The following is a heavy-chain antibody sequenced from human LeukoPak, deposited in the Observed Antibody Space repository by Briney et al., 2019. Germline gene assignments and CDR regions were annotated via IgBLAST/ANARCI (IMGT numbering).Heavy chain of an antibody. CDR2: ISSATGHT. J-gene: IGHJ4*02. D-gene: IGHD1-7*01. Sequence: PGGSLRLSCEVSGLTFSDYYMSWIRQAPGKGLEWISYISSATGHTNYADSVKGRFAISRGDAKNSLYLQLTSLRVEDTAVYYCARDGWNYFPLDFWGQGTLVTVSS. CDR1: GLTFSDYY. CDR3: ARDGWNYFPLDF. V-gene: IGHV3-11*06.